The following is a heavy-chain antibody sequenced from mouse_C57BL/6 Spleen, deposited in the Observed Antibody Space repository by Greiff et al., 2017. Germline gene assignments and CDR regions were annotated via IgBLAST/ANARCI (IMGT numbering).Heavy chain of an antibody. CDR2: IRNKANGYTT. J-gene: IGHJ2*01. V-gene: IGHV7-3*01. D-gene: IGHD2-4*01. Sequence: DVMLVESGGGLVQPGGSLSLSCAASGFTFTDYYMSWVRQPPGKALEWLGFIRNKANGYTTEYSASVKGRFTISRDNSQSILYLQMNALRAEDSATYYCARYKDYAYFDYWGQGTTLTVSS. CDR1: GFTFTDYY. CDR3: ARYKDYAYFDY.